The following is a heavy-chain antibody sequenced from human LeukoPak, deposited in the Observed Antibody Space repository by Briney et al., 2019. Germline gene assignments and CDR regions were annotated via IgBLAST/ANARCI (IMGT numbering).Heavy chain of an antibody. V-gene: IGHV4-39*07. CDR1: GGSFSSSNYY. D-gene: IGHD3-16*01. CDR2: MYYSGST. Sequence: SETLSLTCTVSGGSFSSSNYYWGWIRQPPGKGLEWIGNMYYSGSTYYNPSLKSRVTISVDTSKNQFSLKLSSVTAADTAMYYCARVKDPGGYYYYYYMDVWGKGTTVTVSS. J-gene: IGHJ6*03. CDR3: ARVKDPGGYYYYYYMDV.